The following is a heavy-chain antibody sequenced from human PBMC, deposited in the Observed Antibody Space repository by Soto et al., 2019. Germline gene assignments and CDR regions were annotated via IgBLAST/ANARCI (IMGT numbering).Heavy chain of an antibody. V-gene: IGHV5-51*01. CDR2: IFPSDSDT. J-gene: IGHJ6*02. CDR3: AARPAGMDV. CDR1: GYTFTSYW. Sequence: EVQLVQSGAEVKKPGESLKISCKAAGYTFTSYWVAWVRQMPGKGLEWMGLIFPSDSDTRYSPSFQGQITIAADKSFNTANLRWSSLKAADTAMYYYAARPAGMDVGGQGTTVTVSS.